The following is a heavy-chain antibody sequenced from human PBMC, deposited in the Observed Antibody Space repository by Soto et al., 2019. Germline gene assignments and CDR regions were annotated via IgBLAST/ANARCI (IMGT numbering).Heavy chain of an antibody. V-gene: IGHV3-11*06. CDR1: GFTFSDYY. CDR2: ISSSSSYT. CDR3: VRENYYYGMDV. J-gene: IGHJ6*02. Sequence: PGGSLRLSCAASGFTFSDYYMSWIRQAPGKGLEWVSYISSSSSYTNYADSVKGRFTISRDNAKNSLYLQMNSLRVEDTAMYYCVRENYYYGMDVWGQGTAVTSP.